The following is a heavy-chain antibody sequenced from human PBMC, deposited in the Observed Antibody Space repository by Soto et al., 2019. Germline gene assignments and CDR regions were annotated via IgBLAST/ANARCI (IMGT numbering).Heavy chain of an antibody. D-gene: IGHD2-15*01. CDR1: GFNVYANF. CDR3: ARDGEAKYSVAFDI. Sequence: GGALRLSCVVSGFNVYANFMNWVRQAPGKGLEWVSILYSGGTTHYADSVKGRFTISRDNSKNTLYLQMNSLRAEDTAVYYCARDGEAKYSVAFDIWGHRTMVTVSS. V-gene: IGHV3-53*01. J-gene: IGHJ3*02. CDR2: LYSGGTT.